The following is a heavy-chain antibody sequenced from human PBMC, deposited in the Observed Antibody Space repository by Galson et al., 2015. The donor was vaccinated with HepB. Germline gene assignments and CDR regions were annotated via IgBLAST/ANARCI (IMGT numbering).Heavy chain of an antibody. D-gene: IGHD3-10*01. CDR1: GMSFSSSG. Sequence: SLRLSCAASGMSFSSSGMHWVRQAPGKGLEWVAVISYDGHQKCYVDPVKGRFIISRDNSKNTVYLQMNSLKTEDTAVYYCANERGSSRSPGYWGQGTLVSVSS. V-gene: IGHV3-30*18. CDR2: ISYDGHQK. J-gene: IGHJ4*02. CDR3: ANERGSSRSPGY.